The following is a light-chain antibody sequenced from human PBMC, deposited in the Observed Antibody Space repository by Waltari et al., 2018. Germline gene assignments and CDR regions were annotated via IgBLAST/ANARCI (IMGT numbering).Light chain of an antibody. CDR1: QSINRW. V-gene: IGKV1-5*03. CDR3: QQYSDDWT. CDR2: RAS. Sequence: DIQMTQSPSTLSASVGDTVSITCRASQSINRWLAWYQQKPGKAPNRLIYRASTLESGVPSRFSGSESGAEFTLTISSIQPDDFATYYCQQYSDDWTFGQGTKVEIK. J-gene: IGKJ1*01.